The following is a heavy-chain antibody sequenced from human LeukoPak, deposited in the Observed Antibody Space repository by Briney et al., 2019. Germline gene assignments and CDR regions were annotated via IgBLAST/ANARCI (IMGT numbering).Heavy chain of an antibody. Sequence: PGGSLRLSCAASGFTFSSYSMNWVRQAPGKGLEWVSSISSSSSYIYYADSVKGRFTISRDNAKNSLYLQMNSLRAEDTAVYYCARDRSRESYSSGWRYWGQGTLVTVSS. J-gene: IGHJ4*02. CDR3: ARDRSRESYSSGWRY. D-gene: IGHD6-19*01. CDR1: GFTFSSYS. CDR2: ISSSSSYI. V-gene: IGHV3-21*01.